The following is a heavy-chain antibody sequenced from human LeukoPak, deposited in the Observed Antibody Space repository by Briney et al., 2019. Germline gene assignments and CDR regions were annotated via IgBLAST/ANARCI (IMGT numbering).Heavy chain of an antibody. CDR3: ARREYYDSSGYR. CDR1: GGSISSSSYY. Sequence: PSETPSLTCTVSGGSISSSSYYWGWIRQPPGKGLEWIGSIYNSGSTYYNPSLKSRVTISVDTSKNQFSLKLSSVTAADTAVYFCARREYYDSSGYRWGQGTLVTVSS. J-gene: IGHJ4*02. V-gene: IGHV4-39*01. D-gene: IGHD3-22*01. CDR2: IYNSGST.